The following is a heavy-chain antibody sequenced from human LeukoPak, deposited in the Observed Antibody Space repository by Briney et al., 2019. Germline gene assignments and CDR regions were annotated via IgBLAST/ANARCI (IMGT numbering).Heavy chain of an antibody. D-gene: IGHD3-3*01. Sequence: ASVKVSCKASGGTFSSYAISWVRQAPGQGLEWMGGIIPLFGTANYAQKFQGRVTITADESTSTAYMELSSLRSEDTAVYYCARPTIFGVVKYSYYGMDVWGQGTTVTVSS. CDR1: GGTFSSYA. CDR2: IIPLFGTA. J-gene: IGHJ6*02. CDR3: ARPTIFGVVKYSYYGMDV. V-gene: IGHV1-69*13.